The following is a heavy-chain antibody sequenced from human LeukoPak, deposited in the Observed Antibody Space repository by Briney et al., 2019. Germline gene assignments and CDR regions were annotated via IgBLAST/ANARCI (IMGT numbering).Heavy chain of an antibody. Sequence: GESLKISCKGAGYSFTSYWIGWVRQMPGKGLEWMGIIYPGDSDTRYSPSFQGQVTISADKSISTAYLQWSSLKASDTAMYYCARRPRDGYNYLAPDPFDYWGQGTLVTVSS. CDR3: ARRPRDGYNYLAPDPFDY. CDR1: GYSFTSYW. J-gene: IGHJ4*02. D-gene: IGHD5-24*01. CDR2: IYPGDSDT. V-gene: IGHV5-51*01.